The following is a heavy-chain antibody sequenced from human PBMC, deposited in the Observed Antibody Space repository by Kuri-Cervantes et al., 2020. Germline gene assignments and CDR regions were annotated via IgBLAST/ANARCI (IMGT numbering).Heavy chain of an antibody. J-gene: IGHJ4*02. V-gene: IGHV3-53*01. CDR2: IYASGST. D-gene: IGHD2-2*01. CDR1: GFTVSSNP. Sequence: GESLKISCAASGFTVSSNPMNWVRQAPGKGLEWVSIIYASGSTYYADSVKGRFTISRDNSQDTLFLQMNSLRAEDTAVYYCARGGYGGQLAPWGGQGTLVTVSS. CDR3: ARGGYGGQLAPW.